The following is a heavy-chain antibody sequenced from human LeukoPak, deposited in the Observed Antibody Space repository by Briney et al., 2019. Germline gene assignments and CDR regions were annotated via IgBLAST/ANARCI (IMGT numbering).Heavy chain of an antibody. Sequence: PSETLSLTCTVSGGSISSGDYYWSWIRQPPGKGLEWIGYIYYSGSTYYNPSLKSRVTISVDTSKNQFSLKLSSVTAADTAVYYCARADNLNAFDYWGQGTRVTVSS. D-gene: IGHD1-1*01. CDR3: ARADNLNAFDY. CDR2: IYYSGST. V-gene: IGHV4-30-4*01. J-gene: IGHJ4*02. CDR1: GGSISSGDYY.